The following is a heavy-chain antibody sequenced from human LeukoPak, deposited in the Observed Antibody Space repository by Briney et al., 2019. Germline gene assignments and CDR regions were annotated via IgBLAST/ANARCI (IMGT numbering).Heavy chain of an antibody. CDR2: IYYSGST. D-gene: IGHD6-13*01. J-gene: IGHJ4*02. V-gene: IGHV4-59*01. Sequence: PSETLSLTCTVSGGSISSYYWSWIRQPPGKGLEWIGYIYYSGSTNYIPSLKSRVTISVDTSKNQFSLKLSSVTAADTAVYYCARGRSSSWYDYWGQGTLVTVSS. CDR1: GGSISSYY. CDR3: ARGRSSSWYDY.